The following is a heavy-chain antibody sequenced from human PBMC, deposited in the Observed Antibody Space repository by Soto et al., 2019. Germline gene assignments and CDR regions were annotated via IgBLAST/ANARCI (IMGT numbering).Heavy chain of an antibody. CDR3: ARLIGNSWLDS. V-gene: IGHV6-1*01. Sequence: PSQTLSLTCAISGESVSTNSATWDWIRQSPSRGLEWLGRTYYRSKWDYDYAASVKGRININPDTSNNQVSLHLDSVTPDDTAVYYCARLIGNSWLDSWGQGTLVTVSS. D-gene: IGHD2-8*01. CDR2: TYYRSKWDY. CDR1: GESVSTNSAT. J-gene: IGHJ5*01.